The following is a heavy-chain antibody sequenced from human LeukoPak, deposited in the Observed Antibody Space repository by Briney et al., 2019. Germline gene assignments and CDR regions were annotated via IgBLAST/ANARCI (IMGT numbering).Heavy chain of an antibody. J-gene: IGHJ4*02. CDR2: IYHSGST. Sequence: SETLSLTCAVSGGSISSGGYSWSWIRQPPGKGLEWIGYIYHSGSTYYNPSLESRVTISVDRSKNQFSLKLSSVTAADTAVYYCARVRGKLPPDYWGQGTLVTVSS. V-gene: IGHV4-30-2*01. D-gene: IGHD1-7*01. CDR1: GGSISSGGYS. CDR3: ARVRGKLPPDY.